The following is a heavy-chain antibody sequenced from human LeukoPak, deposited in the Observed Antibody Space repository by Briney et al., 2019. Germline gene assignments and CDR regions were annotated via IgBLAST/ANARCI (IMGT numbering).Heavy chain of an antibody. CDR3: ARVAIRYYYMDV. CDR2: IYYSGST. V-gene: IGHV4-31*03. J-gene: IGHJ6*03. Sequence: SQTLSLTCTVSGGSISSGGYYWSWIRQHPGKGLEWIGYIYYSGSTYYNPSLKSRVTISVDTSKNQFSLKLSFVTAADTAVYYCARVAIRYYYMDVWSKGTTVTVSS. D-gene: IGHD5-18*01. CDR1: GGSISSGGYY.